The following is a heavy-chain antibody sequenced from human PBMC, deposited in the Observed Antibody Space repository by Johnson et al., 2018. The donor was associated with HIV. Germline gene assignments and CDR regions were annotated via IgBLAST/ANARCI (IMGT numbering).Heavy chain of an antibody. V-gene: IGHV3-30*04. J-gene: IGHJ3*02. CDR2: ISYDGKNK. D-gene: IGHD4-17*01. Sequence: QVQLVESGGGVVQPGRSLRLSCAASGFTFSSYTMHWVRQAPGTGLEWVAVISYDGKNKDYADPVKGRFTLSRDNSKNTLYLQLSSLRTEDTAVFYCARKCDYAQGFDIWGRGTLVTVSS. CDR3: ARKCDYAQGFDI. CDR1: GFTFSSYT.